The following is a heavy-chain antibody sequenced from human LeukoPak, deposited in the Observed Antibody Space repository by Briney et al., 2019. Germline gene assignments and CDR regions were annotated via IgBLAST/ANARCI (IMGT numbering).Heavy chain of an antibody. CDR2: IRYDGSNK. V-gene: IGHV3-30*02. CDR1: GFTFSSYG. CDR3: AKVFRGVSHYFDY. Sequence: GGSLRLSCAASGFTFSSYGMHWVRQAPGKGLEWVAFIRYDGSNKYYADSVKGRFTISRDNSKNTLYLQMNSLRAGDTAVYYCAKVFRGVSHYFDYWGQGTLVTVSS. D-gene: IGHD3-10*02. J-gene: IGHJ4*02.